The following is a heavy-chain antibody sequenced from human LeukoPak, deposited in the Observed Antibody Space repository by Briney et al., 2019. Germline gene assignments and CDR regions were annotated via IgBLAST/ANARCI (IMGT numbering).Heavy chain of an antibody. Sequence: PGGSLRLSCAASGFTFSSYGMHWVRQAPGKGLEWVAFIRYDGRNKYYADSVKGRFTISRDNSKNTLYLQMNSLRAEDTAVYYCAKEGQCSGGSCYSEYFDYWGQGTLVTVSS. D-gene: IGHD2-15*01. V-gene: IGHV3-30*02. J-gene: IGHJ4*02. CDR1: GFTFSSYG. CDR2: IRYDGRNK. CDR3: AKEGQCSGGSCYSEYFDY.